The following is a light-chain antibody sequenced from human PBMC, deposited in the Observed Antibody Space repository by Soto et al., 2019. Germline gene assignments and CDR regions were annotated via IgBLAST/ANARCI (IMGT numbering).Light chain of an antibody. CDR3: SSYTSSRTLV. CDR1: TTDVGAYNY. Sequence: QSALTQPASVSESPGQSITISCTGTTTDVGAYNYVSWYQKYPGKAPKLMIYEVNYRPSGVSNRFSGSKSGNTASLTISGLQAEDEADYYCSSYTSSRTLVFGGGTKLTVL. J-gene: IGLJ2*01. CDR2: EVN. V-gene: IGLV2-14*01.